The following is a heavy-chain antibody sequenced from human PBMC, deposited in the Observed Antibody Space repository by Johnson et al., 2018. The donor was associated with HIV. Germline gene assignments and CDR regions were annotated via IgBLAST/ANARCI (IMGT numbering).Heavy chain of an antibody. CDR1: GFTFSSYA. J-gene: IGHJ3*01. CDR2: IYSGGST. D-gene: IGHD1-26*01. CDR3: AREGVSGSYYDAFGL. Sequence: VQLVESGGGLVQPGGSLRLSCAASGFTFSSYAMSWVRQAPGKGLEWVSVIYSGGSTYYADSVKGRFTISRDNSKNTLFLQMDSLGADDTAVYYCAREGVSGSYYDAFGLWGQGTMVTVSS. V-gene: IGHV3-66*01.